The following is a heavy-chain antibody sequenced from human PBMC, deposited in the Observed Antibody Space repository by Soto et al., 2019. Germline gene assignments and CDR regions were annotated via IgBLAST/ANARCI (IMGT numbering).Heavy chain of an antibody. J-gene: IGHJ4*02. D-gene: IGHD6-19*01. V-gene: IGHV3-72*01. CDR2: IRKKANSYTT. Sequence: PGGSLRLSCAASGFTFSDHYMDWVRQAPGKGLEWVGRIRKKANSYTTEYAASVKGRFTFSRDDSKNSLYLQMNSLKTEDTAVYYCARVRYRSGWLASWGLGTLVTVYS. CDR3: ARVRYRSGWLAS. CDR1: GFTFSDHY.